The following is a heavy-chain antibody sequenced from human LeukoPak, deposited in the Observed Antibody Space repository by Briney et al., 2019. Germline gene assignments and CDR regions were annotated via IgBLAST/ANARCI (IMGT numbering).Heavy chain of an antibody. CDR3: ARDMNYDGVDY. D-gene: IGHD3-16*01. CDR1: GFTFSSYA. V-gene: IGHV3-30-3*01. J-gene: IGHJ4*02. CDR2: ISYDGSNK. Sequence: TGGSLRLSCAASGFTFSSYAMHWVRQAPGKGLEWVAVISYDGSNKYYADSVKGRFTISRDNSKNTLYLQMSSLRAEDTAVYYCARDMNYDGVDYWGQGTLVTVSS.